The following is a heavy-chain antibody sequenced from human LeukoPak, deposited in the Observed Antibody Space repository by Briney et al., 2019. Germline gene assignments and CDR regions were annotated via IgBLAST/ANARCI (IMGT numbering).Heavy chain of an antibody. V-gene: IGHV4-4*07. CDR1: GGSISNYY. CDR3: ARGRAVAEY. Sequence: SETLSLTCTVSGGSISNYYWSWIRQPAGKGLEWIGRINTSGSTNYNPSLKSRVTMSADTSKNQFSLQLSSVTATDTAVYYCARGRAVAEYWGRGTLVTVSS. J-gene: IGHJ4*02. D-gene: IGHD6-19*01. CDR2: INTSGST.